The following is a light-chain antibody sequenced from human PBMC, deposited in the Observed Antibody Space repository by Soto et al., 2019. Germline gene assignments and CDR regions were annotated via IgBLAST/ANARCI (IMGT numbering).Light chain of an antibody. CDR1: SSKIGNNY. CDR2: DNN. J-gene: IGLJ2*01. V-gene: IGLV1-51*01. Sequence: QSVLTQPPSVSAAPGQKVTISCSGSSSKIGNNYVSWYQQLPGTAPKLLIYDNNERPSGIPDRFSGSKSGTSATLGITGLQTGDEADYYCATWDSSLSAGVFGGGTKVTVL. CDR3: ATWDSSLSAGV.